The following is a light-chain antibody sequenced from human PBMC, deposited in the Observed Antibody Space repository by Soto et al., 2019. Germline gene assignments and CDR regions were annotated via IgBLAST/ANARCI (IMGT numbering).Light chain of an antibody. CDR3: HQRQSWPRT. CDR1: QSVSSN. V-gene: IGKV3D-15*01. J-gene: IGKJ1*01. CDR2: GAS. Sequence: EIVLKQSPATLSVSKGERATLSCRASQSVSSNLAWYQQKPGQAPRLLIFGASTRAAGIPARFSASGSGTDFTLTISDVQPEDFALYYCHQRQSWPRTFGQGTKV.